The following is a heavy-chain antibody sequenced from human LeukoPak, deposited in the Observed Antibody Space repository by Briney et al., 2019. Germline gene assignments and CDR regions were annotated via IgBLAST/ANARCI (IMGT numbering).Heavy chain of an antibody. CDR3: VRDKRFPDDVFDI. Sequence: GVSLRLSCAASGFTFSSYAKSWVRQAPGKGLEWVSAISGSDGRTYYADSVRGRFTIARDNFRSTLYVQLNSLRAEDTAVYYCVRDKRFPDDVFDIWGQGTMVTVSS. CDR1: GFTFSSYA. J-gene: IGHJ3*02. D-gene: IGHD3-10*01. V-gene: IGHV3-23*01. CDR2: ISGSDGRT.